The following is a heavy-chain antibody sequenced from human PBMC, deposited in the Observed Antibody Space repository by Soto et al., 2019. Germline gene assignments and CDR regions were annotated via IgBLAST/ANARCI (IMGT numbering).Heavy chain of an antibody. J-gene: IGHJ4*02. CDR1: AYTFTAYQ. V-gene: IGHV1-2*02. Sequence: ASVKVSCKVSAYTFTAYQMHWVRQAPGQGLEWMGWINPKSGDTNSAQKFQGRVTVPRDMSISTAYVELSGLTSDDTAVYYCASGSTTGFLDDWGQGTLVTVSS. CDR3: ASGSTTGFLDD. CDR2: INPKSGDT. D-gene: IGHD3-10*01.